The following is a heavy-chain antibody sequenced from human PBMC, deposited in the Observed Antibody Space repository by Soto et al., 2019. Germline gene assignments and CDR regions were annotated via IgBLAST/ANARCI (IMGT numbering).Heavy chain of an antibody. CDR2: IYSGGST. CDR1: GFTVSSNY. CDR3: ARERWNLYYYYGMDV. Sequence: EVQLVESGGGLIQPGGSLRLSCAASGFTVSSNYMSWVRQAPGKGLEWVSVIYSGGSTYYADSVKGRFTISRDNSKNTLYLQMNSLRAEDTAVYYCARERWNLYYYYGMDVWGQGTTVTVSS. V-gene: IGHV3-53*01. J-gene: IGHJ6*02. D-gene: IGHD1-1*01.